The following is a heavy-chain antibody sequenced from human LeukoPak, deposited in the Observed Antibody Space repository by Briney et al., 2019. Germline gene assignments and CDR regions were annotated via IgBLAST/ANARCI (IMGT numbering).Heavy chain of an antibody. CDR3: ARAGSGGSSTWDRDAFDI. D-gene: IGHD6-13*01. CDR1: GFAFHEYG. CDR2: INWNGGST. Sequence: GALRLSFAAAGFAFHEYGMSWGRRAPGKGLEGGSGINWNGGSTGYADSVKGRVTISRDNAMKSLYLQMNSLGAEDTALYHCARAGSGGSSTWDRDAFDIWGQGTMVTVSS. J-gene: IGHJ3*02. V-gene: IGHV3-20*02.